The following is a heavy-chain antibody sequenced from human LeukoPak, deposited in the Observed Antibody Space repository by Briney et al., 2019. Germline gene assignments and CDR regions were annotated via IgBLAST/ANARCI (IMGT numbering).Heavy chain of an antibody. D-gene: IGHD3-10*01. CDR2: ISGSGGST. CDR1: GFTFSSYA. V-gene: IGHV3-23*01. Sequence: GGSLRLSCAASGFTFSSYAMSWVRQAQGKGLEWVSAISGSGGSTYYADSVKGRFTISRDNSKNTLYLQMNSLRAEDTAVYYCAKGTNYGSGSYEDYWGQGTLVTVSS. CDR3: AKGTNYGSGSYEDY. J-gene: IGHJ4*02.